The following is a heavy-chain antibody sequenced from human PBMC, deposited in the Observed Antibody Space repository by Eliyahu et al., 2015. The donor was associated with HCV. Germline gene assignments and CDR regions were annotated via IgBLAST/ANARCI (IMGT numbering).Heavy chain of an antibody. D-gene: IGHD3-22*01. V-gene: IGHV4-61*02. CDR3: ARAADSSGYHWWYFDL. CDR1: GGSISXGRYY. J-gene: IGHJ2*01. CDR2: IYTSGST. Sequence: QVQLQESGPGLVKPSQTLSLTCTVXGGSISXGRYYWSWIRQPAGKALEWIGRIYTSGSTNYNPSLNSRVTISVDTSNNQFSLKLSSVTAADTAVYYCARAADSSGYHWWYFDLWGRGTLVTVSS.